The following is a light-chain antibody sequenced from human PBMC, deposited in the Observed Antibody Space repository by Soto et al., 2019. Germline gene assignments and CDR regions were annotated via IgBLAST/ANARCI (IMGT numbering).Light chain of an antibody. V-gene: IGLV2-23*01. CDR1: SSDVGSYNL. CDR2: EGS. Sequence: QSSLTQPPSVSGSPGQWITISCTGTSSDVGSYNLVSWYQQHPGKAPKLMIYEGSKRPSGVSNRFSGSKSGNTASLTISGLQAEDEADYYCCSYAGSSTYVVFGGGTKLTVL. J-gene: IGLJ2*01. CDR3: CSYAGSSTYVV.